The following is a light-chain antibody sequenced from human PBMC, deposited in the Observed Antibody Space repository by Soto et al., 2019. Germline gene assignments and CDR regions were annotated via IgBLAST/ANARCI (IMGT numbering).Light chain of an antibody. CDR1: TSDVGGYNY. CDR2: EVT. CDR3: GSYTGSITYV. J-gene: IGLJ1*01. V-gene: IGLV2-14*01. Sequence: QSALTQPASVSGSLGQSITISCTGTTSDVGGYNYVSWYQQHPGKAPILMIYEVTNRPSGVSNRFSGSKSGDTASLTISGLQVEDEAEYYCGSYTGSITYVFGTGTKV.